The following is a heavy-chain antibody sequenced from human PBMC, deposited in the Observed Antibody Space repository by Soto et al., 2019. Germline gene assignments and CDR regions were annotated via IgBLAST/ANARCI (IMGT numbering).Heavy chain of an antibody. V-gene: IGHV3-23*01. Sequence: ESGGDLVQPGGSLSVSCAASGFMFSSHGMSWVRQAPGKGLEWVSSISSGGDLTYYADSVKGRFTVSRDNLKNTLSLQMDSLRAEDTATYYCAKIGQIGNWFFDYCGQGTLVTVSS. CDR1: GFMFSSHG. CDR3: AKIGQIGNWFFDY. J-gene: IGHJ4*02. CDR2: ISSGGDLT. D-gene: IGHD1-1*01.